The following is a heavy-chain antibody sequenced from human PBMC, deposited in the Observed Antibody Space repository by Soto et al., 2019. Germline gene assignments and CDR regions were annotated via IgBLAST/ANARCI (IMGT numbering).Heavy chain of an antibody. D-gene: IGHD6-6*01. Sequence: SETLSLTCAVYGGSFSGYYWSWIRQPPGKGLEWIGEINHSGSTNYNPSLKSRVTISVDTSKNQFSLKLSSVTAADTAVYYCARVIAARPGTGGWFDPWGQGTLVTVSS. J-gene: IGHJ5*02. CDR2: INHSGST. CDR3: ARVIAARPGTGGWFDP. CDR1: GGSFSGYY. V-gene: IGHV4-34*01.